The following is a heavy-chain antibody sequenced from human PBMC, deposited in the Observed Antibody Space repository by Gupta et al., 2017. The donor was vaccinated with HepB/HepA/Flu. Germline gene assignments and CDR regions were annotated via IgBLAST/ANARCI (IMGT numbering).Heavy chain of an antibody. Sequence: EVQLVESGGGLLQPGGFLKLSCAASGFIFRDSPFHLVRPAYGKGVVWVGHIRTNGNNYATEYAASVKGRFTISRDDSKNTAYLQMSSLKTEDTAVYYCSRQSSDYYYYYMDVWGKGTTVTVSS. V-gene: IGHV3-73*02. CDR3: SRQSSDYYYYYMDV. J-gene: IGHJ6*03. CDR1: GFIFRDSP. CDR2: IRTNGNNYAT.